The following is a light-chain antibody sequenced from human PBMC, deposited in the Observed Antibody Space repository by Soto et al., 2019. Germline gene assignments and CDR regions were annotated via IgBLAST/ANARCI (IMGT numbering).Light chain of an antibody. J-gene: IGKJ4*01. Sequence: DIQVTQSPSSLSASVGARVTITCRTSQNINIFLNWYQQKPGRAPMVVISAESNLESGVPSRFSGRGSGTEFTLTISNLQTRDAALYFCQESYSTPLSFGGGTRVEIK. CDR3: QESYSTPLS. CDR2: AES. V-gene: IGKV1-39*01. CDR1: QNINIF.